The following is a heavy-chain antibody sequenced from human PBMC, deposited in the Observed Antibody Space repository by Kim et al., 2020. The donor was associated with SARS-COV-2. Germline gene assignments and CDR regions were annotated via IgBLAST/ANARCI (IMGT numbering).Heavy chain of an antibody. V-gene: IGHV3-21*01. J-gene: IGHJ3*01. CDR1: EFTFSTYT. CDR3: VVVPAATHLFDF. D-gene: IGHD2-2*01. Sequence: GGSLRLSCVASEFTFSTYTMDWVRQAPGKGMEWVSSFSSSNSYVNYADSVMGRFTISRDNAKNSLFLDMNSLRAEDTAVYYCVVVPAATHLFDFWGQGTIVTVPS. CDR2: FSSSNSYV.